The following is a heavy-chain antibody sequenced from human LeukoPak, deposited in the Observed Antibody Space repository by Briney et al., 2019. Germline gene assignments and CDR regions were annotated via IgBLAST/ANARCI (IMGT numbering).Heavy chain of an antibody. CDR1: GFTFSSYW. J-gene: IGHJ4*02. CDR2: INSDGSAT. Sequence: PGGSLRLSCAASGFTFSSYWMSWVRQAPGKGLMWVSQINSDGSATSCADPVKGRCTISRDNAKNMLYLEMNSLRVEDTAVYYCARVRYCDYWGQGTLVTVSS. CDR3: ARVRYCDY. V-gene: IGHV3-74*01. D-gene: IGHD1-14*01.